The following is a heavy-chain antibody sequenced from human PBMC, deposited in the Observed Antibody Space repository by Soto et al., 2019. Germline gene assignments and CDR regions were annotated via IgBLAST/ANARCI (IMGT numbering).Heavy chain of an antibody. D-gene: IGHD2-2*01. J-gene: IGHJ4*02. Sequence: PGGSLRLSCAASGFTFNNYAMGWARQAPGKGLEWVSAITGSGSDTYYVDSVKGRFTISRDNSKNTLYLQMNSLRAEDTAVYYCAKLGSSSWSPHYYFDYWGQGTLVTVSS. CDR1: GFTFNNYA. V-gene: IGHV3-23*01. CDR3: AKLGSSSWSPHYYFDY. CDR2: ITGSGSDT.